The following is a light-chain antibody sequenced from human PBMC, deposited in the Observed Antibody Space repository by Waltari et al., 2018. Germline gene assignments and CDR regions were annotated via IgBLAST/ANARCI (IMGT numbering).Light chain of an antibody. CDR2: GAS. CDR1: QSVSRS. Sequence: IVLTQSPGTLSLSPGERATLPCRASQSVSRSLAWYQQKPGQAPKLLIYGASTRATGIPDRFTGSGSGTDFSLTISSLEPEDFAIYFCQHYVRLPATFGQGTKV. CDR3: QHYVRLPAT. J-gene: IGKJ1*01. V-gene: IGKV3-20*01.